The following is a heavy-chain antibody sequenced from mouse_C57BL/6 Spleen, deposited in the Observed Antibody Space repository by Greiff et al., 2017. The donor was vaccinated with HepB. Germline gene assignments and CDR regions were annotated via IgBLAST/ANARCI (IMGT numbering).Heavy chain of an antibody. CDR2: IWGDGST. CDR1: GFSLTSYG. D-gene: IGHD2-2*01. CDR3: ANGSTMVTTAPFAY. J-gene: IGHJ3*01. V-gene: IGHV2-3*01. Sequence: VMLVESGPGLVAPSQSLSITCTVSGFSLTSYGVSWVRQPPGKGLEWLGVIWGDGSTNYHSALISRLSISKDNSKSQVFLKLNSLQTDDTATYYCANGSTMVTTAPFAYWGQGTLVTVSA.